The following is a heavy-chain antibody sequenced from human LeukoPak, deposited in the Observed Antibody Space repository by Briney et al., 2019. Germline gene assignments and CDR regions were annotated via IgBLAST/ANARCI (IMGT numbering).Heavy chain of an antibody. Sequence: GGSLRLSCAASGFTFSSYAMSWVRQAPGKGLEWVSAISGSGGSTYYADSVKGRFTISRDNSKNTLYLQMNSLRAEDTAVYYCAMTSYSGSYYWFDPWGQGTLVTVSS. CDR2: ISGSGGST. V-gene: IGHV3-23*01. J-gene: IGHJ5*02. CDR3: AMTSYSGSYYWFDP. D-gene: IGHD1-26*01. CDR1: GFTFSSYA.